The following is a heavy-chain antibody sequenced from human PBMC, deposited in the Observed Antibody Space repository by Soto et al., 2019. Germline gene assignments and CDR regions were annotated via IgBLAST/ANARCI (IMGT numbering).Heavy chain of an antibody. Sequence: QLQLQESGPGLVKPSETLSLTCTVSGGSISSSSYFWGWIRQPPGKGLEWIGGIYYSGSTYYNPSLKSRVTVSVDTSKNQFSLKLSSVTAADTAVYYCARHASNFWFDPWGQGTLVNVSS. CDR2: IYYSGST. CDR1: GGSISSSSYF. CDR3: ARHASNFWFDP. J-gene: IGHJ5*02. V-gene: IGHV4-39*01. D-gene: IGHD4-4*01.